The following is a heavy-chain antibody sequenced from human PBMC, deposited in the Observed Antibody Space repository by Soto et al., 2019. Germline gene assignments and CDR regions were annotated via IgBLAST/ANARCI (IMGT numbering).Heavy chain of an antibody. Sequence: GESLKISCKGSGYSFTSYWIGWVRQMPGKGLEWMGIIYPGDSDTRYSPSFQGQVTISADKSISTAYLQGSSLKASDTAMYYCASAIVVVPAARPNDHDFWSGYYTHWGQGTLVTVSS. D-gene: IGHD3-3*01. CDR2: IYPGDSDT. J-gene: IGHJ4*02. CDR1: GYSFTSYW. CDR3: ASAIVVVPAARPNDHDFWSGYYTH. V-gene: IGHV5-51*01.